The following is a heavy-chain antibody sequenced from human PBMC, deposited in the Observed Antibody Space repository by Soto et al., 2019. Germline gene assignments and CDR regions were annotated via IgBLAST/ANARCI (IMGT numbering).Heavy chain of an antibody. J-gene: IGHJ4*02. CDR2: IIPIFGTA. CDR1: GGTFSRYP. Sequence: SVKVCCKASGGTFSRYPISGVRQATGQGQMSMGGIIPIFGTANYAQKFQGRVTITADESTSTAYMELSSLRSEDTAVYYCARVGGYCSSTSCYNSNTWPAFDYWGQGTLVTV. CDR3: ARVGGYCSSTSCYNSNTWPAFDY. D-gene: IGHD2-2*02. V-gene: IGHV1-69*13.